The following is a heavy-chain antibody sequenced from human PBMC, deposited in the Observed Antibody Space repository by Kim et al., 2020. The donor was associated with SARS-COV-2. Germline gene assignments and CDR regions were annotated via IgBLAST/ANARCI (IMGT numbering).Heavy chain of an antibody. CDR3: ARGRFLEWIYGMDV. J-gene: IGHJ6*02. V-gene: IGHV4-61*08. CDR1: GGSVTSGGYY. D-gene: IGHD3-3*01. Sequence: SQTLSLTCSVSGGSVTSGGYYWSWIRQPPGKGLEWIGLMNYSGSTNYTPSLKSRVIMSLDASKNQFSLKVSYVTAADTAVYYCARGRFLEWIYGMDVWGQGTTVTVSS. CDR2: MNYSGST.